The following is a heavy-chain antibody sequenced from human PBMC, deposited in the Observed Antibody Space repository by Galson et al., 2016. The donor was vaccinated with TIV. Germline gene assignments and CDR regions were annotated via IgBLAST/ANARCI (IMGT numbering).Heavy chain of an antibody. CDR1: GGNFNNYA. CDR3: ARDIPGGGACYFVDG. V-gene: IGHV1-69*05. Sequence: SVKVSCKASGGNFNNYAINWVRQAPGQGLEWMGGILPISGTTNYAQNFQGRLTINTGESTTTVTMELSSLTSEDTAVYFCARDIPGGGACYFVDGRGNGTLVTAAS. J-gene: IGHJ4*01. D-gene: IGHD2-21*01. CDR2: ILPISGTT.